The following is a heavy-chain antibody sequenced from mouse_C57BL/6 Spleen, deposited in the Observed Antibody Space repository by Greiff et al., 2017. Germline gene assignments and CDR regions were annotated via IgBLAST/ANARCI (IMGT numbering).Heavy chain of an antibody. J-gene: IGHJ3*01. CDR2: INPNNGGT. D-gene: IGHD2-4*01. CDR3: ANYYDYDGGLAY. CDR1: GYTFTDYN. V-gene: IGHV1-18*01. Sequence: VQLQQSGPELVKPGASVKIPCKASGYTFTDYNMDWVKQSHGKSLEWIGDINPNNGGTIYNQKFKGKATLTVDKSSSTAYMELRSLTSEDTAVYYCANYYDYDGGLAYWGQGTLVTVSA.